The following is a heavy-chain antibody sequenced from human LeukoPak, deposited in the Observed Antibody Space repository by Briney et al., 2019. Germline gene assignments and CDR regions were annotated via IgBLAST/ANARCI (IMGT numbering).Heavy chain of an antibody. V-gene: IGHV4-34*01. CDR1: SGSFRAYF. D-gene: IGHD3-10*01. Sequence: SETLSLTCTVHSGSFRAYFWSWIRQAPGKGLEWIGEVNHSGDTNYNPSLKNRVTISSDTSKDQFSLRLSSVTAADTAIYYCARESNSYDSGTYAWFDFWGQGTLVTVSS. J-gene: IGHJ4*02. CDR2: VNHSGDT. CDR3: ARESNSYDSGTYAWFDF.